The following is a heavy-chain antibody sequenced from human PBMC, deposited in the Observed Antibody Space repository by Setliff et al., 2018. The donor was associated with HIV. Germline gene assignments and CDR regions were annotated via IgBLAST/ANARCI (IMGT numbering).Heavy chain of an antibody. V-gene: IGHV3-21*01. J-gene: IGHJ3*02. CDR3: AREPKEALYAFDI. CDR1: GFTFTIYS. CDR2: ISSGGGYI. Sequence: GGSLRLSCAASGFTFTIYSLNWVRQAPGKGLEWVSSISSGGGYIYYADSVKGRFTISRDSTKNTLFLQMNSLRAEDTAVYFCAREPKEALYAFDIWGPGTMVTVSS.